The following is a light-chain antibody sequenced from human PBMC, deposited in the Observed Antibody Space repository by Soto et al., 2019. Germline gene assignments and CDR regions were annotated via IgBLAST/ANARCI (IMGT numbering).Light chain of an antibody. Sequence: VVLTQSPATLSLSPGERATLSCRTSLSVSVYLDWYQQKPGLAPRLILYDTSFRATGIPDRFSGSGSGTDFTLTISRLDPEDFAVYYCQQYGSSPSFGQGTKVDIK. CDR3: QQYGSSPS. V-gene: IGKV3D-20*01. J-gene: IGKJ1*01. CDR2: DTS. CDR1: LSVSVY.